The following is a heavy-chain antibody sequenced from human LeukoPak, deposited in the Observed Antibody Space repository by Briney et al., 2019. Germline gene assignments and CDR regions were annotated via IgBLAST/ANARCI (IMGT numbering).Heavy chain of an antibody. V-gene: IGHV3-11*04. CDR2: VSSTSADI. Sequence: GGSLRLSCVVSGFTFSDYYMTWIRPTPGKGLEWVSNVSSTSADIYYADAVKGRFTISRDNANNSLFLQMNSLRAEDTAVYYCAKDLSAAAMVIFDYWGQRTLVTVSS. CDR1: GFTFSDYY. J-gene: IGHJ4*02. CDR3: AKDLSAAAMVIFDY. D-gene: IGHD5-18*01.